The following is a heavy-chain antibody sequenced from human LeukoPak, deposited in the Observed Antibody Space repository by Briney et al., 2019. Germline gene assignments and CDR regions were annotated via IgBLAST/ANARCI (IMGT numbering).Heavy chain of an antibody. CDR2: ISYDGSNK. J-gene: IGHJ4*02. V-gene: IGHV3-30-3*01. D-gene: IGHD3-3*01. Sequence: GGSLRLSCAASGFIFGGYAMHWVRQAPGKGLQWVAVISYDGSNKYYADSVKGRFTISRDHSKNTLYLQMNSLRAEDTAVYYCARDGVTYYDFWSGYSHFDYWGQGTLVTVSS. CDR1: GFIFGGYA. CDR3: ARDGVTYYDFWSGYSHFDY.